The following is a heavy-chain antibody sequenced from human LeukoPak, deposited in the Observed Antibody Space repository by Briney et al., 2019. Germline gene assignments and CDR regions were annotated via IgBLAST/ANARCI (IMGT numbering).Heavy chain of an antibody. D-gene: IGHD1/OR15-1a*01. CDR2: IYHSGST. CDR1: GGSISSGGYS. CDR3: TRVPRTLGAFDI. Sequence: SQTLSLTCAVSGGSISSGGYSWSWIRQPPGKGLEWIGYIYHSGSTCYNPSLKSRVTISVDRSKNQFSLKLSSVTAADTAVYYCTRVPRTLGAFDIWGQGTMVTVSS. V-gene: IGHV4-30-2*01. J-gene: IGHJ3*02.